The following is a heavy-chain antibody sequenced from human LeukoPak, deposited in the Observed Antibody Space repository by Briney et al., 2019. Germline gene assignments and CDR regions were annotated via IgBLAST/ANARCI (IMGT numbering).Heavy chain of an antibody. V-gene: IGHV3-23*01. CDR2: ISGSSSAT. Sequence: GGSLRLSCAASGFTFSTYAMSWVRQAPGKGLEWVSTISGSSSATYNAGSVKSRFTTSRDNSNNTLYLQMNSLRAEDTAVYYCAKTEAPAAIRAGSDYWGQGTLVTVSS. D-gene: IGHD2-2*02. CDR1: GFTFSTYA. J-gene: IGHJ4*02. CDR3: AKTEAPAAIRAGSDY.